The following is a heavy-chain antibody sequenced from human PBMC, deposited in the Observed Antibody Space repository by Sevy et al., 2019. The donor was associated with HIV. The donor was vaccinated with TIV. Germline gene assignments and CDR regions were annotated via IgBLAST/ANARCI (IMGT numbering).Heavy chain of an antibody. CDR1: GYTFTSYG. J-gene: IGHJ4*02. D-gene: IGHD7-27*01. CDR3: AGAVSQDWGAVY. V-gene: IGHV1-18*01. CDR2: ISAYNGNT. Sequence: ASVKVSCKASGYTFTSYGISWVRQAPGQGLEWMGWISAYNGNTNYAQKLQGRVTMTTDTSTSTAYMELRSLRSDETAVYYCAGAVSQDWGAVYWGQGTLVTVSS.